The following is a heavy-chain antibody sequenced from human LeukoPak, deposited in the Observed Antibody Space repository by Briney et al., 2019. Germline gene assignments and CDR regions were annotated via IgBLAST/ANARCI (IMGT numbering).Heavy chain of an antibody. CDR2: MSRSGSSM. D-gene: IGHD1-7*01. V-gene: IGHV3-11*04. CDR3: ARGLIETGTTSDY. CDR1: GFTLSDYS. Sequence: GGSLRLSCAASGFTLSDYSMTWIRQAPGKGLEWVSYMSRSGSSMYYADSVKGRFTISRDNAKNSVYLQMNSLGAEDTAVYYCARGLIETGTTSDYWGQGTLVTVSS. J-gene: IGHJ4*02.